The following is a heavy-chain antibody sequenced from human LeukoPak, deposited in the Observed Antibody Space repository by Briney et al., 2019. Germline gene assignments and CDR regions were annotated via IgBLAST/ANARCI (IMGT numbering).Heavy chain of an antibody. V-gene: IGHV3-48*03. J-gene: IGHJ4*02. CDR3: ARGAIAYGDYDGY. D-gene: IGHD4-17*01. Sequence: GGPLRLSCAASGFTFSSYEMNWVRQAPGKGLEWVSYISSSGSTIYYADSVKGRFTISRDRAKNSLYLQMNSLRAEDTAVYYCARGAIAYGDYDGYWGQGTLVTVSS. CDR2: ISSSGSTI. CDR1: GFTFSSYE.